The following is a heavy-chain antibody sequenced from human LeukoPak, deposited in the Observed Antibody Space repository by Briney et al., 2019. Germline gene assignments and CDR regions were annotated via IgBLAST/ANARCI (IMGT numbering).Heavy chain of an antibody. CDR1: GFTFRNYA. J-gene: IGHJ4*02. D-gene: IGHD1-26*01. CDR2: ISGRGDKP. CDR3: AKGIQWELPLEY. Sequence: PGGSLRLSCAASGFTFRNYAMSWVRQAPGKGLEWVSVISGRGDKPYYAGSAKGRFTISRDNSKNTLYLQMNSLRDVGTAIYYCAKGIQWELPLEYWGQGTLVTVSS. V-gene: IGHV3-23*01.